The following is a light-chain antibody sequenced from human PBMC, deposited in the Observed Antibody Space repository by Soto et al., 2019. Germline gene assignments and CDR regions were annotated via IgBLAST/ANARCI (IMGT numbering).Light chain of an antibody. CDR3: QRYNSAPRT. V-gene: IGKV1-27*01. J-gene: IGKJ1*01. Sequence: DIQMTQSPSSLSGSVGDSVTITCRASQGISNYLAWYQQKAGKAPTLLIYAASTLHSGVPSRFSGSGSGSAFTLTISSLQPEDVATYYCQRYNSAPRTFGQGTKGDIK. CDR2: AAS. CDR1: QGISNY.